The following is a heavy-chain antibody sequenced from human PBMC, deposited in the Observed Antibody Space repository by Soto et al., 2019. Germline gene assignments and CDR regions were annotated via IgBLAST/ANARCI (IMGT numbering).Heavy chain of an antibody. CDR3: AKDISSWNSVDSCMDV. J-gene: IGHJ6*02. V-gene: IGHV3-43*01. Sequence: GGSLRLSCAASGFTFDDYTMHWVRQAPGKGLEWVSLISWDGGSTYYADSVKGRFTISRDNSKNSLYLQMNSLRTEDTALYYCAKDISSWNSVDSCMDVWGQGTTVTVSS. CDR2: ISWDGGST. CDR1: GFTFDDYT. D-gene: IGHD2-2*01.